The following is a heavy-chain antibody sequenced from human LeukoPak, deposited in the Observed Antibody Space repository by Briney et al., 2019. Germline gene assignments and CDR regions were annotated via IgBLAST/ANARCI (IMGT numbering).Heavy chain of an antibody. D-gene: IGHD3-10*01. CDR2: IKTDGSET. V-gene: IGHV3-7*05. CDR3: AIESRGPAY. J-gene: IGHJ4*02. Sequence: PGGSLRLSCAVSGFTFSTYRMTWVRQAPGKGLECVATIKTDGSETYYVDSVKGRFTVSRDNAKNSLYLQMNSLRAEDTAVYYCAIESRGPAYWGQGTLVTVSS. CDR1: GFTFSTYR.